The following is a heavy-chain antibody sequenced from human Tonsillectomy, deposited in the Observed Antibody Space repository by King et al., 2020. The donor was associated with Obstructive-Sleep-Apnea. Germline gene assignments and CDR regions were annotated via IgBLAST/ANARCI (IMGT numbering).Heavy chain of an antibody. J-gene: IGHJ6*02. CDR3: AKDGVYSSSSYYYYGMDV. Sequence: VQLVQSGGGLVQPGGSLRLSCAASGFTFSSYAMSWVRQAPGKGLEWVSAISGSGCSTYYADSVKGRVTISRDNSKNTPYLQMNSLRAEDTAVYYCAKDGVYSSSSYYYYGMDVWGQGTTVTVSS. D-gene: IGHD6-6*01. V-gene: IGHV3-23*04. CDR1: GFTFSSYA. CDR2: ISGSGCST.